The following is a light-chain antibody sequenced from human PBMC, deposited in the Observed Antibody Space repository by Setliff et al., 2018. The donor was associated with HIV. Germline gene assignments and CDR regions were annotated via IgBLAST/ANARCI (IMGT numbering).Light chain of an antibody. V-gene: IGLV2-14*01. CDR1: SSDVGDYNY. CDR3: TSYTRNTTYV. Sequence: QSVLTQPASVSGSPGQSITISCTGASSDVGDYNYFSWYQQHPGKAPKLMIYGVTNRPSGVSNRFSASKSGNTASLTISGLQAEDEADYYCTSYTRNTTYVFGTGTKVTVL. J-gene: IGLJ1*01. CDR2: GVT.